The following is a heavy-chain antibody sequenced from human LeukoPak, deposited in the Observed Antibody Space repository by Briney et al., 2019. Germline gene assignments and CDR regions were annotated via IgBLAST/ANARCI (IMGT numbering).Heavy chain of an antibody. J-gene: IGHJ4*02. CDR3: TRGIRYYYDSSGCY. CDR2: IRSKAYGGTT. V-gene: IGHV3-49*04. Sequence: GGSLRLSCTASGFTFGDYAMSWVRQAPGKGLEWVGFIRSKAYGGTTEYAASVKGRFTISRDDSKSIAYLQMNSLKTEDTAVYYCTRGIRYYYDSSGCYWGQGTLVTVSS. CDR1: GFTFGDYA. D-gene: IGHD3-22*01.